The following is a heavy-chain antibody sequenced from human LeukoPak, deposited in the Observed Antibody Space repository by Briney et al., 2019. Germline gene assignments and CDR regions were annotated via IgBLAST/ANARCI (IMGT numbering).Heavy chain of an antibody. D-gene: IGHD3-22*01. J-gene: IGHJ4*02. CDR2: IKQDGSEK. CDR3: ASSYHYDSSGYYRFDY. Sequence: GGSLRLSCAASGFTFSSYWMSWVRQAPGKGLEWVANIKQDGSEKYYVDSVKGRFTISRDNAKNSLYLQMNSLRAEDTAVYYCASSYHYDSSGYYRFDYWGQGTLVTVSS. V-gene: IGHV3-7*01. CDR1: GFTFSSYW.